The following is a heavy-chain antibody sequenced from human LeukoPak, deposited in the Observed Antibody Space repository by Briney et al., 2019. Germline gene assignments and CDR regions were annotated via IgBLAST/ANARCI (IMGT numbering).Heavy chain of an antibody. V-gene: IGHV4-59*01. CDR3: ARGRVTMVRGLTPSCFDP. J-gene: IGHJ5*02. CDR2: IYYSGST. Sequence: SETLSLTCTVSGGSISTYYWSWIRQPPGKGLEWIGYIYYSGSTNYNPSLKSRVTMSVDTSKNQFSLKLSSVTAADTAVFYCARGRVTMVRGLTPSCFDPWGQGTLVTVPS. CDR1: GGSISTYY. D-gene: IGHD3-10*01.